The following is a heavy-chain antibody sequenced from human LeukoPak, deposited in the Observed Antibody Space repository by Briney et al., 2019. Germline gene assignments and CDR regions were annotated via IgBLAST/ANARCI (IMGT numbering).Heavy chain of an antibody. D-gene: IGHD1-14*01. CDR2: LSHSGYT. CDR1: GGSITNSNYY. Sequence: PSETLSLTCTVSGGSITNSNYYWGWVRQPPGKGLEWIGTLSHSGYTYYNPSLKSRFTISVDTSKNQFSLKLSSVTAADTAVYYCTRWQTGTTLDYWGQGTLVTVSS. J-gene: IGHJ4*02. CDR3: TRWQTGTTLDY. V-gene: IGHV4-39*07.